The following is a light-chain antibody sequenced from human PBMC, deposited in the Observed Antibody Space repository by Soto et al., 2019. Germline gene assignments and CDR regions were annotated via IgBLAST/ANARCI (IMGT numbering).Light chain of an antibody. Sequence: QSVLTQPPSASGTPGQRVIISCSGRSSNIGSNYVYWFQHLPGTAPKLLIYANDQRPSGVPDRFSGSKSGTSASLAISGLRSEDEADYYCAAWDDSLGGSWVFGGGTKPTVL. V-gene: IGLV1-47*02. CDR2: AND. CDR1: SSNIGSNY. CDR3: AAWDDSLGGSWV. J-gene: IGLJ3*02.